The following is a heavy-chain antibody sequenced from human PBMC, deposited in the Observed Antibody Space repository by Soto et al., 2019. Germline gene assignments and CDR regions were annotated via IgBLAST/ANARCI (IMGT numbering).Heavy chain of an antibody. V-gene: IGHV3-11*05. CDR2: ISSSGFA. CDR1: GFTFSDYF. CDR3: ARDQSWHDLVWWFDP. Sequence: PGGSLRLSCAASGFTFSDYFMSWIRQAPGKGLEWLSYISSSGFANYADSVKGRFTISRDNAMTSDTSTSTVYMELTSLTSEDTAIYYCARDQSWHDLVWWFDPWGQGTLVTVSS. D-gene: IGHD1-1*01. J-gene: IGHJ5*02.